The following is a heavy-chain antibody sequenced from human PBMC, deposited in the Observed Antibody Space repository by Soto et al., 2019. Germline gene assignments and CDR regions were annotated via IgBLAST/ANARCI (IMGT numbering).Heavy chain of an antibody. Sequence: QVQLVQSGAEVKKPGSSVKVSCKASGGTFSSYAISWVRQAPGQGLEWMGGIIPIFGTANYAQKFQGSATITADEATRTAYMELSSLRSEDTAVYYCARHPGGRGYYYGMDVWGQGTTVTVSS. CDR3: ARHPGGRGYYYGMDV. J-gene: IGHJ6*02. CDR1: GGTFSSYA. V-gene: IGHV1-69*12. D-gene: IGHD2-15*01. CDR2: IIPIFGTA.